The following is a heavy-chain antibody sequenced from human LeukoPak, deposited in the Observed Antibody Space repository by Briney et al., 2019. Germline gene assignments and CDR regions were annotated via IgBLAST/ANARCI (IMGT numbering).Heavy chain of an antibody. J-gene: IGHJ4*02. CDR1: GGSISSYY. CDR3: ARAEIDYGSGN. Sequence: SETLSLTCTVSGGSISSYYWSWIRQPPGKGLEWIGYIYYSGSTYYNPSLKSRVTISVDTSRNQFSLKLSSVTAADTAVYYCARAEIDYGSGNWGQGTLVTVSS. CDR2: IYYSGST. D-gene: IGHD4-17*01. V-gene: IGHV4-59*08.